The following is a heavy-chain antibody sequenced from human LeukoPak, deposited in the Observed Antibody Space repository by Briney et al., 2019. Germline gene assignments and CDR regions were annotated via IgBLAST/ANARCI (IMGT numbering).Heavy chain of an antibody. CDR1: GYTLTRYY. CDR3: ARVAGDPFDY. J-gene: IGHJ4*02. D-gene: IGHD1-26*01. CDR2: INLSDDST. Sequence: GASVKVSCKASGYTLTRYYMHWVRNVPGQGLEWVGVINLSDDSTGYAQKFQGRVTVTRDTSTSTVFVELSSLRSEDTAVYYCARVAGDPFDYWGQGTLVIVPS. V-gene: IGHV1-46*01.